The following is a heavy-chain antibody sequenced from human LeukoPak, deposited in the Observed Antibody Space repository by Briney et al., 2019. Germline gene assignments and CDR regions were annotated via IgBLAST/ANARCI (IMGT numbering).Heavy chain of an antibody. CDR2: ISYDGSNK. CDR1: GFTFSSYA. Sequence: PGGSLRLSCAASGFTFSSYAMHWVRQAPGKGLEWVAVISYDGSNKNYADSVKGRFTISRDNSKNTLYLQMNSLRAEDTAVYYCAKEHQVVPAALFDYWGQGTLVTVSS. J-gene: IGHJ4*02. V-gene: IGHV3-30-3*01. CDR3: AKEHQVVPAALFDY. D-gene: IGHD2-2*01.